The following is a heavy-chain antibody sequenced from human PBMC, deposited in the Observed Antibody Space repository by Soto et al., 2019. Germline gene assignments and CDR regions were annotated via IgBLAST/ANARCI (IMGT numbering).Heavy chain of an antibody. J-gene: IGHJ6*02. Sequence: QVQLVESGGGVVQPGRSLRLSCAASGFTFSSYGMHWVRQAPGKGLEWVAVISYDGSNKYYADSVKGRFTISRDNSKNPLYLQMNSLRAEDTAVYYCATSMIAEYYYGMDVWGQGTTVTVSS. V-gene: IGHV3-30*03. CDR3: ATSMIAEYYYGMDV. CDR1: GFTFSSYG. D-gene: IGHD3-22*01. CDR2: ISYDGSNK.